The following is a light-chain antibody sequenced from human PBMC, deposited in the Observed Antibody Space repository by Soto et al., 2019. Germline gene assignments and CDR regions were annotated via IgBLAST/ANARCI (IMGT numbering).Light chain of an antibody. J-gene: IGKJ1*01. CDR2: GVS. CDR1: QSVSNNY. Sequence: EILLTQSPDTLSLTTGERAALSCRASQSVSNNYLAWYQQKPGQAPRLLIYGVSNRAPGIPDRFSGSGSGTDITLTISRLEPEDFAVYYCHQSGDSPTFGQGTNVDIK. V-gene: IGKV3-20*01. CDR3: HQSGDSPT.